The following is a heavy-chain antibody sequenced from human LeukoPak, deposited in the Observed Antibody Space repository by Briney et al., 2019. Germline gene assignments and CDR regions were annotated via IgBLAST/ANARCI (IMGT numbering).Heavy chain of an antibody. CDR2: ISSSSSYI. D-gene: IGHD2-2*01. CDR1: GFTFSSYS. V-gene: IGHV3-21*01. Sequence: KTGGSLTLSCAVSGFTFSSYSMNWVRQAPGKGLEWVSSISSSSSYIYYADSVKGRFTISRDNAKNSLYLQMNSLRAEDTAVYYCARLSLYCSSTSCYFDYWGQGTLVTVSS. J-gene: IGHJ4*02. CDR3: ARLSLYCSSTSCYFDY.